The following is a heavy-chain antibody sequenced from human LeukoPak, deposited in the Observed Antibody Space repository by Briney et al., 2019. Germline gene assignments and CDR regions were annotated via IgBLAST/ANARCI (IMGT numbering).Heavy chain of an antibody. CDR2: IYYSGST. V-gene: IGHV4-61*01. Sequence: SETLSLTCTVSGGSVSSGSYYWSWIRQPPGKGLEWIGYIYYSGSTNYNPSLKSRVTISVDTSKNQFSLKLSSVTAADTAVYYCARVSGHTRLKRGNYEPDYWGQGTLVTVAS. CDR1: GGSVSSGSYY. D-gene: IGHD1-7*01. CDR3: ARVSGHTRLKRGNYEPDY. J-gene: IGHJ4*02.